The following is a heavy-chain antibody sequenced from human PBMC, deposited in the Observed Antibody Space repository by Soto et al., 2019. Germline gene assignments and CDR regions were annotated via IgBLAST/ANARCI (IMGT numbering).Heavy chain of an antibody. V-gene: IGHV3-23*01. D-gene: IGHD6-13*01. Sequence: GGLLRLGCAASGVTFSNYAMGLVRQAPGKGLEWVSSISKSGGGTYYADSVKGRFTISRDNSKNTLYLQMNSLKAEDTAVYSCEKTSSLFDYWGQGHRVTVSA. CDR3: EKTSSLFDY. J-gene: IGHJ4*02. CDR2: ISKSGGGT. CDR1: GVTFSNYA.